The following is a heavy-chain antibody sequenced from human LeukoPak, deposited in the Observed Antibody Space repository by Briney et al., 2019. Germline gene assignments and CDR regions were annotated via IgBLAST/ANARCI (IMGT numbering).Heavy chain of an antibody. D-gene: IGHD4-11*01. J-gene: IGHJ4*02. CDR2: IRSNTYGGTT. V-gene: IGHV3-49*04. CDR3: TRGDYSDYLDY. CDR1: GFIFADYA. Sequence: GRSLRLSCTASGFIFADYAMSWVRQAPGKGLERVSFIRSNTYGGTTEYAASVKGRFTISRDDSKSIAYLQMNSLKTEDTAMYYCTRGDYSDYLDYWGQGTLVTVSS.